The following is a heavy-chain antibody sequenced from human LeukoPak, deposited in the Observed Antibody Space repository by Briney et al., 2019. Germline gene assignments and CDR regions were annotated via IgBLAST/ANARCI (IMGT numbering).Heavy chain of an antibody. CDR1: GFTFSSYG. CDR3: ARRALGDDAFDI. CDR2: ISNSGSTI. V-gene: IGHV3-11*01. J-gene: IGHJ3*02. D-gene: IGHD3-16*01. Sequence: PGGSLRLSCAASGFTFSSYGMSWIRQAPGKGLEWVSYISNSGSTIYYADSVKGRFTISRDNAKNSLYLQMNSLRAEDTAVYYCARRALGDDAFDIWGQGTMLTVSS.